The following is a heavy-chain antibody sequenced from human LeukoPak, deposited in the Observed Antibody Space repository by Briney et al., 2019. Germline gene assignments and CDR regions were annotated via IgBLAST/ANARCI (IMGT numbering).Heavy chain of an antibody. CDR1: GFTFSSYA. V-gene: IGHV3-23*01. Sequence: GGSLRLSCAASGFTFSSYAMSWVRQAPGKGLEWVSTITGSGDSTYYADSVKGRFTISRDNSKNTLYLQMNSLRAEDTAVYYCAKGASSSRQYYMDVWGKGITVTVSS. CDR3: AKGASSSRQYYMDV. D-gene: IGHD6-6*01. J-gene: IGHJ6*03. CDR2: ITGSGDST.